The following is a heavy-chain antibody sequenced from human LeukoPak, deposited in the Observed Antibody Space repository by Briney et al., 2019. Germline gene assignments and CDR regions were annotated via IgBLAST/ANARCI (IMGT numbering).Heavy chain of an antibody. CDR1: GFTFSDNY. D-gene: IGHD6-13*01. CDR3: ARLSSSSCRGRADY. Sequence: PGGSLRLSCAASGFTFSDNYMTWIRQAPGKGLEWVSYISSSGGSIYYVDSVKGRFTISRDNPKNTLYLQMGSLRAEDMAVYYCARLSSSSCRGRADYWGQGTLVTVSS. V-gene: IGHV3-11*04. CDR2: ISSSGGSI. J-gene: IGHJ4*02.